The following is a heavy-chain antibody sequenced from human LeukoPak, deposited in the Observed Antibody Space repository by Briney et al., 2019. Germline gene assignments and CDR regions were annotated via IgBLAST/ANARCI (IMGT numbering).Heavy chain of an antibody. CDR2: ISSSSSYI. J-gene: IGHJ5*02. V-gene: IGHV3-21*01. CDR1: GFTFSSYS. Sequence: GGSLRLSCAASGFTFSSYSMNWVRQAPGKGLEWVSSISSSSSYIYYADSVKGRFTISRDNAKNSLYLQMNSLRAEDTAVYYCASQNIVVVPAAEAPWGQGTLVTVSS. D-gene: IGHD2-2*01. CDR3: ASQNIVVVPAAEAP.